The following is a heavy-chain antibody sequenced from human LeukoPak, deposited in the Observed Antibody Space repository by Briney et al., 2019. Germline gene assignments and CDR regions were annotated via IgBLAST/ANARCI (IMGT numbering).Heavy chain of an antibody. D-gene: IGHD2-21*01. J-gene: IGHJ4*02. V-gene: IGHV3-23*01. CDR2: ISDSGNT. CDR3: AKAPVTTCRGAYCYPFDY. Sequence: ASVKVSCKASGGTFSSYAISWVRQAPGKGLEWVSAISDSGNTYHADSVKGRFTISRDSSKNTLFLQMNRLRPEDAAVYYCAKAPVTTCRGAYCYPFDYWGQGTLVTVSS. CDR1: GGTFSSYA.